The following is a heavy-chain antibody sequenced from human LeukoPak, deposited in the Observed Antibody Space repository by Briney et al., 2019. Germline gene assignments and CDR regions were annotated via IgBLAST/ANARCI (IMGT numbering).Heavy chain of an antibody. CDR2: ISDIGSYI. Sequence: PGGSLRLSCEASNFTFSHYAMNWVRQTPGKGLEWVASISDIGSYIYYADSVKGRFTIPRDNAKDSLYLQMNSLRAEDTAVYYCVKNWLFDYWGQGTLVTVSP. D-gene: IGHD3-22*01. J-gene: IGHJ4*02. V-gene: IGHV3-21*04. CDR1: NFTFSHYA. CDR3: VKNWLFDY.